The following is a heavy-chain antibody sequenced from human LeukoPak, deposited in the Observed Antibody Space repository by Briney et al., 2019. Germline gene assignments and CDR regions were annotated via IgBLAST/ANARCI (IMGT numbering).Heavy chain of an antibody. D-gene: IGHD3-3*01. CDR2: INHSGST. Sequence: SETLSLTCAVYGGSFSGYYWSWIRQPPGKGLEWIGEINHSGSTNYNPSLKSRVTITVDTSKNQFSLKLSSVTAADTAVYYCARGVQRYDFWRDKGIMNWFYPCGQGTRVTVSS. V-gene: IGHV4-34*01. CDR1: GGSFSGYY. CDR3: ARGVQRYDFWRDKGIMNWFYP. J-gene: IGHJ5*02.